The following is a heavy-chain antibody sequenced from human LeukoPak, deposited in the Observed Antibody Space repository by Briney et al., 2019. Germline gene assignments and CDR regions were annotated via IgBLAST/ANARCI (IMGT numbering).Heavy chain of an antibody. Sequence: SETLSLTCAVYGGSFSGYYWSWIRQPPGKGLEWIGEINHSGSTNYNPSLKSRVTISVDTSKNQFSLKLSSVTAADTAVYYCARDRGITMVRGVPSWFDPWGQGTLVTVSS. CDR3: ARDRGITMVRGVPSWFDP. CDR1: GGSFSGYY. V-gene: IGHV4-34*01. CDR2: INHSGST. D-gene: IGHD3-10*01. J-gene: IGHJ5*02.